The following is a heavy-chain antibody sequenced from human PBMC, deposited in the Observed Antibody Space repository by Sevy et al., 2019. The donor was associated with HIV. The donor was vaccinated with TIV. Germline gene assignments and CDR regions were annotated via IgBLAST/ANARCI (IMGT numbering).Heavy chain of an antibody. Sequence: GGSLRLSCAASGFTFSSYSMNWVRQAPGKGLEWVSSISSSSSYIYYADSVKGRFNISRDNAKNSLYLQMNSLRAEDTAVYYCARGVPLLGYCSSTSCPAYYYGMDVWGQGTTVTVSS. V-gene: IGHV3-21*01. D-gene: IGHD2-2*01. CDR2: ISSSSSYI. CDR3: ARGVPLLGYCSSTSCPAYYYGMDV. J-gene: IGHJ6*02. CDR1: GFTFSSYS.